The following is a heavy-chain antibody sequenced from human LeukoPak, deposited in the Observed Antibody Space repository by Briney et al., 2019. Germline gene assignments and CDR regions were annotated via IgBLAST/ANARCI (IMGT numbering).Heavy chain of an antibody. CDR3: VRSAFHAGSGNYYDY. J-gene: IGHJ4*02. CDR2: INHNGNVN. CDR1: GFTFSSYW. Sequence: HSGGSLRLSCAASGFTFSSYWMNWARQAPGKGLEWVASINHNGNVNYYVDSVKGRFTISRDNAENTLYLQMNSLRVEDTAVYYCVRSAFHAGSGNYYDYWGQGTLVTVSS. V-gene: IGHV3-7*01. D-gene: IGHD3-22*01.